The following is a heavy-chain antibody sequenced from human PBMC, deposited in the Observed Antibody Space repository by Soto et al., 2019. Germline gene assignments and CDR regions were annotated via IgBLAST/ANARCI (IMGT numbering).Heavy chain of an antibody. CDR3: ARDLRGCSGGTCYSTYHYGMDV. D-gene: IGHD2-15*01. CDR1: GFTFSSYG. CDR2: ISYDGSEK. Sequence: QVQLVESGGSVVQPGRSLRLSCAASGFTFSSYGIHWVRQAPGKGLEWVAVISYDGSEKYYADSVKGRFTISRDNSKNTLFLQMSSLRPDDTAVYYCARDLRGCSGGTCYSTYHYGMDVWGQGTTVTVSS. J-gene: IGHJ6*02. V-gene: IGHV3-30-3*01.